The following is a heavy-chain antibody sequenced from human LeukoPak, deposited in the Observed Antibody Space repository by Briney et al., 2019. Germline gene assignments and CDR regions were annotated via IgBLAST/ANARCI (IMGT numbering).Heavy chain of an antibody. CDR2: IYYSGST. J-gene: IGHJ5*02. V-gene: IGHV4-39*07. Sequence: KTSETLSLTCTVSGGSISSSSYYWGWIRQPPGKGLEWIGSIYYSGSTYYNPSLMSRVTISVDTSKNQFSLRLSSVTAADTAVYYCARDGCPTTKSGCVGNWFDPWGQGTLVTVSS. CDR1: GGSISSSSYY. D-gene: IGHD1-26*01. CDR3: ARDGCPTTKSGCVGNWFDP.